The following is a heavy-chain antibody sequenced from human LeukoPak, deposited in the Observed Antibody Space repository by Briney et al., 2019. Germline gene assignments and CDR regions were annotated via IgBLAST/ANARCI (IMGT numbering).Heavy chain of an antibody. CDR1: GFTFSSYR. V-gene: IGHV3-21*01. CDR3: ARTKDTAMVDY. CDR2: ISSSSSYI. D-gene: IGHD5-18*01. Sequence: GGSLRLSCAASGFTFSSYRMNWVRQAPGKGLEWVSSISSSSSYIYYADSVKGRFIISRDNAKNSLYLQMNSLRAEDTAVYYCARTKDTAMVDYWGQGTLVTVSS. J-gene: IGHJ4*02.